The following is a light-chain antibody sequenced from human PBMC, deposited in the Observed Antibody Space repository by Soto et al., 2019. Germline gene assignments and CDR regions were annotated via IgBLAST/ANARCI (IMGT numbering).Light chain of an antibody. CDR3: QQHGSSPQT. CDR1: QSVSSSY. Sequence: EIVLTQSPGTLSLSPGERATLSCRASQSVSSSYLAWYQQKPGQAPRLLIYDASSRATGIPDRFSGSGSVTDFTLTISRLEPEDFAVDYCQQHGSSPQTFGQGTKVESK. J-gene: IGKJ1*01. V-gene: IGKV3-20*01. CDR2: DAS.